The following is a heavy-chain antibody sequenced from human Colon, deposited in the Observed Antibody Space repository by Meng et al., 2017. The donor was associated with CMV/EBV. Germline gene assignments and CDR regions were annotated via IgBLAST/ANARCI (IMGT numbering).Heavy chain of an antibody. V-gene: IGHV1-8*03. CDR3: GTRKLAQGGAYFDP. CDR1: EYTFTNYE. CDR2: MSPRVGRG. J-gene: IGHJ5*02. D-gene: IGHD3-16*01. Sequence: ASVKVSCKTSEYTFTNYEINWVRQAAGQGLEWMGWMSPRVGRGGYGPKFQGRVTISRDTSTSTIYLELTQLTDEDTANYYCGTRKLAQGGAYFDPWGQGTLVTVSS.